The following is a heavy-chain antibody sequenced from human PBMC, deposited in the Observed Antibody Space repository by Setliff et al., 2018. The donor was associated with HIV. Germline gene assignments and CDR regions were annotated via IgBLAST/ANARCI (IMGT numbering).Heavy chain of an antibody. Sequence: SVKVSCKASGGTFSDYTVNWVRQAPGQGLEWMGRIIPIIGIENYAQKFQGRVTMTRDTSISTAYMELSRLRSDDTALYYCARTLYSSFSSFDYWGQGTLVTVSS. CDR1: GGTFSDYT. CDR2: IIPIIGIE. D-gene: IGHD6-19*01. CDR3: ARTLYSSFSSFDY. V-gene: IGHV1-69*02. J-gene: IGHJ4*02.